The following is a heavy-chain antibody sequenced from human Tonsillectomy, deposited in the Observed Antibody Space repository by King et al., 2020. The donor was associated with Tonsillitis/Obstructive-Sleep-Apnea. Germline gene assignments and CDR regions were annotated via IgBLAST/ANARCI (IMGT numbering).Heavy chain of an antibody. D-gene: IGHD5-18*01. CDR1: GGSISGYY. Sequence: VQLQQWGAGLLKPSETLSLTCAVYGGSISGYYWSWIRQPPGKGLEWIGEINDGGNTNYNPSLKSRVTISIDTSKNQFPLNLSSATAADTAVYSCARGSYTCNAMDVWGQGTTVTVSS. CDR3: ARGSYTCNAMDV. V-gene: IGHV4-34*01. J-gene: IGHJ6*02. CDR2: INDGGNT.